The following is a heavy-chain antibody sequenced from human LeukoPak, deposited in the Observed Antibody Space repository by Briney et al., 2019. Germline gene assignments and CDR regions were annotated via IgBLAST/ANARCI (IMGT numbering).Heavy chain of an antibody. V-gene: IGHV4-34*01. CDR2: INHSGST. D-gene: IGHD2-2*01. J-gene: IGHJ5*02. CDR3: ARGVGYCSSTSCYLWFDP. Sequence: SETLSLTCAVYGGPFSGYYWSWIRQPPGKGLEWIGEINHSGSTNYNPSLKSRVTISVDTSKNQFSLKLSSVTAADTAVYYCARGVGYCSSTSCYLWFDPWGQGTLVTVSS. CDR1: GGPFSGYY.